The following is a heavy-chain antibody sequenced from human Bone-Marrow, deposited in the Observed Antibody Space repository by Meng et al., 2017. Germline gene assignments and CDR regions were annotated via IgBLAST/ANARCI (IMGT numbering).Heavy chain of an antibody. CDR2: IYTGGDDS. D-gene: IGHD6-13*01. CDR3: ARSGSSWYQLDY. V-gene: IGHV3-53*02. J-gene: IGHJ4*02. Sequence: EVQLVETGGGLTQRGGSLRLSCAASGFTVSDHYMNWVRQAPGKGLEWVSVIYTGGDDSYYADFVKGRFTISRDRSKNTLYLQMNSLRVEDTGVYYCARSGSSWYQLDYWGQGTLVTVSS. CDR1: GFTVSDHY.